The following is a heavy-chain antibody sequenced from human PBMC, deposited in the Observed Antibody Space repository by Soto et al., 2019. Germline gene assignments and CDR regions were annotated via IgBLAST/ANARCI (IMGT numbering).Heavy chain of an antibody. CDR3: ARERYYYGSGSYYSGFDY. CDR1: GYTFTGYY. D-gene: IGHD3-10*01. J-gene: IGHJ4*02. V-gene: IGHV1-2*04. Sequence: GASVKVSCKASGYTFTGYYMHWVRQAPGQGLEWMGWINPNSGGTNYAQKFQGWVTMTRDTSISTAYMELSRLRSDDTAVYYCARERYYYGSGSYYSGFDYWGQGTLVTVSS. CDR2: INPNSGGT.